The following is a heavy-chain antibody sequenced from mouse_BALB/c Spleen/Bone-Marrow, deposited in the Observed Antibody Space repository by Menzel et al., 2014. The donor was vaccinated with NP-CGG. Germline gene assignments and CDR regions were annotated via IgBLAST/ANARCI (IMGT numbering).Heavy chain of an antibody. CDR1: GYSFTSYY. J-gene: IGHJ2*01. V-gene: IGHV1-66*01. Sequence: VQLQQSGPELVKPGASVKISCKASGYSFTSYYIHWVKQRPGQELEWIGWIFPGSGNTKYNEKFKGKATLTADTSSSTAYMQLSSLTSEDSAVYFCARVFDYWGQGTTLTVSS. CDR3: ARVFDY. CDR2: IFPGSGNT.